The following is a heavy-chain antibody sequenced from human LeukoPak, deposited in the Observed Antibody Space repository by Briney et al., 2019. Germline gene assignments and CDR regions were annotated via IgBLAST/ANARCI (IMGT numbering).Heavy chain of an antibody. V-gene: IGHV5-51*01. D-gene: IGHD3-3*01. J-gene: IGHJ5*02. CDR1: GYSFTSYW. Sequence: GESLKISCKGSGYSFTSYWIGWVRQMPGKGLEWMRIIYPGDSDTRYSPSFQGQVTISADKSISTAYLQWSSLKASDTAMYYCARSGGELRFLEWLSDSNWFDPWGQGTLVTVSS. CDR2: IYPGDSDT. CDR3: ARSGGELRFLEWLSDSNWFDP.